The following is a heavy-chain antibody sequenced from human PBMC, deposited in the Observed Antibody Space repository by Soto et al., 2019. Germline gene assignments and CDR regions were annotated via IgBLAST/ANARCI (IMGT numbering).Heavy chain of an antibody. Sequence: EVQLVESGGGLVQPGGSLKLSCAASGFTFSGSAMHWVRQASGKGLEWVGRIRSKANSYATAYAASVKGRFTISRDDSKNTAYLQMNSLKTEETAVYYCTRLRGITMVRGAAKAPYGMDVWGQGTTVTVSS. V-gene: IGHV3-73*02. CDR3: TRLRGITMVRGAAKAPYGMDV. D-gene: IGHD3-10*01. J-gene: IGHJ6*02. CDR2: IRSKANSYAT. CDR1: GFTFSGSA.